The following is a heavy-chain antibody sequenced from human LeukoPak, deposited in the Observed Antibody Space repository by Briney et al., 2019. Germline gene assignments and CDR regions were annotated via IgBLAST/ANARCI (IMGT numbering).Heavy chain of an antibody. J-gene: IGHJ5*02. CDR1: GGSISSYY. D-gene: IGHD6-13*01. V-gene: IGHV4-59*08. CDR3: ARLNSIAAAGLDP. Sequence: SETLSLTCTVSGGSISSYYWSWIRQPPGKGLEWIGYIYYSGSTNYNPSLKSRVTISVDTSKNQFSLKLSSVTAADTAVYYCARLNSIAAAGLDPWGQGTLVTVSS. CDR2: IYYSGST.